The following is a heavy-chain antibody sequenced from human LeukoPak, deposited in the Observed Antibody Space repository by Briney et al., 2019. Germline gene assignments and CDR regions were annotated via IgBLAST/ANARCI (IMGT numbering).Heavy chain of an antibody. CDR3: ARDVYDSNGNWFDP. CDR1: GGSISSYY. CDR2: IYYSGST. Sequence: PSQTLSLTCTVSGGSISSYYWSWIRQPPGKGLEWIGYIYYSGSTNYNPSLKSRVTISVDTSKNQFSLKLSSVTAADTAVNYCARDVYDSNGNWFDPWGQGTLVTVSS. V-gene: IGHV4-59*01. D-gene: IGHD3-22*01. J-gene: IGHJ5*02.